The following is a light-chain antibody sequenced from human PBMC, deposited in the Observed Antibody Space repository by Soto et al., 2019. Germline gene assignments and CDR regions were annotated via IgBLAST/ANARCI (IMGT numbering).Light chain of an antibody. J-gene: IGKJ1*01. V-gene: IGKV3-15*01. Sequence: EIVMTLSPTTLSVSPGERATLSCRASQSVSSNLAGYQEKPGQAPRHLIYGASTRATGIPARFSGSGSGTEVTLTINSLQSEDVAFDYCQQYNNWPGPFGQGTKV. CDR3: QQYNNWPGP. CDR2: GAS. CDR1: QSVSSN.